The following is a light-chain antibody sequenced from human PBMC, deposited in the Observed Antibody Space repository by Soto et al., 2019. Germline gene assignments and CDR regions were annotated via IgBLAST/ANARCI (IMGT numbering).Light chain of an antibody. CDR2: GAS. Sequence: EIVLTQSPGTLSLSPGERATLSCRASQSVSSSYLAWYQQKPGQAPRLLIYGASSSATGIPDRFSGSGSGTDFTRPISRLEPEDFAVYYCQQYGSSPLYTFGQGTKLEIK. V-gene: IGKV3-20*01. CDR1: QSVSSSY. J-gene: IGKJ2*01. CDR3: QQYGSSPLYT.